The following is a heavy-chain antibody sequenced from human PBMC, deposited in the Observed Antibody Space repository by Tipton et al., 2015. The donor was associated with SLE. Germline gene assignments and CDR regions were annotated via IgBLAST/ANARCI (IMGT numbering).Heavy chain of an antibody. CDR1: GGSFSGYY. CDR3: ARGRSGGVGAYYFDY. CDR2: INHSGST. V-gene: IGHV4-34*01. Sequence: TLSLTCAVYGGSFSGYYWSWIRQPPGKGLEWIGEINHSGSTNCNPSLKSRVTISVDTSKNQFSLKLSSVTAADTAVYYCARGRSGGVGAYYFDYWGQGTLVTVSS. J-gene: IGHJ4*02. D-gene: IGHD2-15*01.